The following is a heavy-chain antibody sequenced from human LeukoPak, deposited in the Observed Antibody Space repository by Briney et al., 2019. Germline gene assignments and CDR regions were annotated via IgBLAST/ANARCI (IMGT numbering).Heavy chain of an antibody. D-gene: IGHD3-16*01. CDR2: VHYTGST. CDR1: GGSVRGSSYY. Sequence: SETLSLTCIVSGGSVRGSSYYWGWIRQPPGKGLECIGSVHYTGSTYYNPSLKSRVTISIDTSNTQFSLKLSSVTAADTAMYYCAKVGGESALYYFDYWGQGTLVTVSS. CDR3: AKVGGESALYYFDY. V-gene: IGHV4-39*07. J-gene: IGHJ4*02.